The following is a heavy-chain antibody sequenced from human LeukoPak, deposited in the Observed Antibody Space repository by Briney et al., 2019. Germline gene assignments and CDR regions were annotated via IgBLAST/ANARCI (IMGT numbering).Heavy chain of an antibody. V-gene: IGHV1-69*13. Sequence: SVKVSCKASGGTFSSYAISWVRQAPGQGLEWMGRLIPIFGTANYAQKFQGRVTITADESTSTAYMELSSLRSEDTAVYYCARGRGGYSYGYEPPTDYWGQGTLVTVSS. J-gene: IGHJ4*02. CDR1: GGTFSSYA. D-gene: IGHD5-18*01. CDR2: LIPIFGTA. CDR3: ARGRGGYSYGYEPPTDY.